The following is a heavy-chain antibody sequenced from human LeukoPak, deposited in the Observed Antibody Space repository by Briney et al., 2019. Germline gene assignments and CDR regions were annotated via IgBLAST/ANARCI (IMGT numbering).Heavy chain of an antibody. Sequence: SETLSLTCTVSGGSISSYYWSWIRQPPGKGLEWIGEINHSGSTNYNPSLKSRVTISVDTSKNQFSLKLSSVTVADTAVYYCARKYRHSGHHMDVWGKGTTVTVSS. V-gene: IGHV4-34*01. CDR2: INHSGST. J-gene: IGHJ6*03. D-gene: IGHD5-12*01. CDR3: ARKYRHSGHHMDV. CDR1: GGSISSYY.